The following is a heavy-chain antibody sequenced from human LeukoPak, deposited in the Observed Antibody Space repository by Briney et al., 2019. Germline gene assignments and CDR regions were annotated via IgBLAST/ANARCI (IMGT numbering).Heavy chain of an antibody. D-gene: IGHD2-21*02. CDR3: ARDASGGDLPFDY. J-gene: IGHJ4*02. V-gene: IGHV3-48*04. CDR1: GFTFSTYT. Sequence: GGSLRLSCAASGFTFSTYTMNWVRQAPGKGLEWLSYVSGGGETRYYADSVKGRFTISRDNSKNSLYLQMNSLRAEDTAVYYCARDASGGDLPFDYWGQGTLVTV. CDR2: VSGGGETR.